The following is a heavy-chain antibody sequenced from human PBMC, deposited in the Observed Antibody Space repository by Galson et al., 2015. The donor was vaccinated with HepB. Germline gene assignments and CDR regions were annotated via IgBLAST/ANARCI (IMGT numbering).Heavy chain of an antibody. CDR3: ATGHVQGPY. Sequence: VKVSCKASGGTFSSYAISWVRQAPGKGLEWMGLVDPEDGETIYAEKFQGRVTITADTSTDTAYMELSSLRSEDTAVYYCATGHVQGPYWGQGTLVTVSS. J-gene: IGHJ4*02. V-gene: IGHV1-69-2*01. CDR2: VDPEDGET. CDR1: GGTFSSYA. D-gene: IGHD3-16*01.